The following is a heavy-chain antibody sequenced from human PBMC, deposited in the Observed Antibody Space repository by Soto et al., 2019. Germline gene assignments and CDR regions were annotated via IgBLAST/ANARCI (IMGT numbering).Heavy chain of an antibody. J-gene: IGHJ5*02. V-gene: IGHV3-30-3*01. CDR3: TRLDDS. Sequence: PGGSLRLSCAASGFSFSKHDIHWVRQAPGKGLEWVAVISFDGSDKYYADSVKGRFIISRDNPKNTLYLQMSSLRVEDTAIYYCTRLDDSWGQGTLVT. CDR2: ISFDGSDK. CDR1: GFSFSKHD. D-gene: IGHD3-16*01.